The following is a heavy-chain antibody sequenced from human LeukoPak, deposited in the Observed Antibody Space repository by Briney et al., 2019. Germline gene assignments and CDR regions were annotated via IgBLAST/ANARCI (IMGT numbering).Heavy chain of an antibody. V-gene: IGHV3-11*05. Sequence: GGSLRLSCAASGFTFKDFYMSWVRQAPGKGLEWVSYINHLGSQTDYADSVKGRFTISRDNAKNSLSLQMNNLSVDDTAVYYCGRARFTTFVYYWGQGTPVTVSS. CDR3: GRARFTTFVYY. D-gene: IGHD1-14*01. CDR1: GFTFKDFY. J-gene: IGHJ4*02. CDR2: INHLGSQT.